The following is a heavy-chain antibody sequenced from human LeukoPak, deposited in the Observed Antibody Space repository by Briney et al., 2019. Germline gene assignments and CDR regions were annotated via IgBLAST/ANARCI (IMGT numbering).Heavy chain of an antibody. D-gene: IGHD4-11*01. CDR3: AKDAQRGFDYSNSLEN. J-gene: IGHJ4*02. V-gene: IGHV3-33*06. Sequence: GGSLTLYCTASKFTFSHYGMHWVRQAPGTGLEWVEVIWNDGSSQFYADSVKGRFTVSRDNSGRKLYLQMNSLRPEDTAVYYCAKDAQRGFDYSNSLENWGQGTLVTVSS. CDR2: IWNDGSSQ. CDR1: KFTFSHYG.